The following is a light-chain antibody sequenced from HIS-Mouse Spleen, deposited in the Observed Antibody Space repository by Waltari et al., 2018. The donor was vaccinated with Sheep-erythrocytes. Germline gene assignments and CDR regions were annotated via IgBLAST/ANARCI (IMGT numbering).Light chain of an antibody. Sequence: QSALTQPRSVSGSPGQSVTISCTGTSSDVGGYNYVSWYQQHPGKAPKLMLYDVSKRPSGVPNRCSGSKSGNTASLTISGLQAEDEADYYCCSYAGSYNHVFATETKVTVL. V-gene: IGLV2-11*01. CDR2: DVS. J-gene: IGLJ1*01. CDR1: SSDVGGYNY. CDR3: CSYAGSYNHV.